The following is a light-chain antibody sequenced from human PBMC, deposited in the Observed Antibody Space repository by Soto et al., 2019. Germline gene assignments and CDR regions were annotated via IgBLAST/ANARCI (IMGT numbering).Light chain of an antibody. CDR1: QSVSSY. J-gene: IGKJ3*01. V-gene: IGKV3-11*01. CDR3: QQRSNWRFT. Sequence: EIVLTQSPATLSLSPGERATLSCRASQSVSSYLAWYQQKPGQAPRILIYDASNRATGIPARFRGDGSRTVFTLTSSSLEADDFAVYYCQQRSNWRFTLGPVTRADIK. CDR2: DAS.